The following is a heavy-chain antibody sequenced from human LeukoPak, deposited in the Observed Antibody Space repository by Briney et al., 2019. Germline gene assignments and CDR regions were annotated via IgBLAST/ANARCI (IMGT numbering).Heavy chain of an antibody. V-gene: IGHV3-30*18. CDR2: ISYDGSNK. Sequence: GGSLRLSCTASGFTFSRYGMHWVRQAPGKGLDWVAVISYDGSNKYYADSVKGRFTTSRDNSKNTLYLQVNSLRAEDTAVYYCAKDPREWSGSSYYFDCWGQGTLVTVSS. CDR3: AKDPREWSGSSYYFDC. CDR1: GFTFSRYG. J-gene: IGHJ4*02. D-gene: IGHD3-3*01.